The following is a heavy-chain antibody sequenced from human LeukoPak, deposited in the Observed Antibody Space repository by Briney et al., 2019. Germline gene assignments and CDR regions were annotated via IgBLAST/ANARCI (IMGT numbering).Heavy chain of an antibody. CDR3: AKSYDSSGYQLDY. D-gene: IGHD3-22*01. Sequence: GRSLRLSCAASGFTLSTHAMHWVRQAPGKGLEWVTFISYDGGNKYADSVKGRFTISRDNFKNTLYLQMNSLRAEDTALYYCAKSYDSSGYQLDYWGQGTLVTVSS. V-gene: IGHV3-30-3*02. J-gene: IGHJ4*02. CDR1: GFTLSTHA. CDR2: ISYDGGNK.